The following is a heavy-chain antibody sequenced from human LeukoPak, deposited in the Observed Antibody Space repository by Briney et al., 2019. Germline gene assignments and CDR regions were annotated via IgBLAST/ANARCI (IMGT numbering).Heavy chain of an antibody. CDR2: IWYDGSNK. CDR3: ARDSYDFWSGYYFDY. CDR1: GFTFSSYG. V-gene: IGHV3-33*01. Sequence: GRSLRLSCAASGFTFSSYGTHWVRQAPVKGLEWVAVIWYDGSNKYYADSVKGRFTISRDNSKNTLYLQMNSLRAEDTAVYYCARDSYDFWSGYYFDYRGQETLVTVSS. D-gene: IGHD3-3*01. J-gene: IGHJ4*02.